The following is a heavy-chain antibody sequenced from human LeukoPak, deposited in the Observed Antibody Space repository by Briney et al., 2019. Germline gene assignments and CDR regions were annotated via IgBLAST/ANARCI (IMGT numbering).Heavy chain of an antibody. D-gene: IGHD5-18*01. Sequence: SETLSLTCAVYGGSFSGYYWSWIRQPPGKGLEWIGEINHSGSTNYNPSLKSRVTISVDTSKNQFSLKLSSVTAADTAVYYCARRGRSYGYWGQGTLVTVSS. J-gene: IGHJ4*02. CDR1: GGSFSGYY. CDR2: INHSGST. V-gene: IGHV4-34*01. CDR3: ARRGRSYGY.